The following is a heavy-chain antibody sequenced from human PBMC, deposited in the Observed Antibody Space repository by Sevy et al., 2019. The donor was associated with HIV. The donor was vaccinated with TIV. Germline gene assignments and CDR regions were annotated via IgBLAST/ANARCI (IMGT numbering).Heavy chain of an antibody. CDR1: GYIFRKYY. V-gene: IGHV1-46*01. J-gene: IGHJ4*02. CDR2: INPGDGTT. CDR3: ARFSGGYPASPVDY. D-gene: IGHD1-26*01. Sequence: ASVKVSCKASGYIFRKYYIHWVRQAPGQGLEWMGIINPGDGTTVYAEKFQDRVTLTTDMSTSTVYMEMSSLRSEDTAFYYCARFSGGYPASPVDYWGQGTLVTVSS.